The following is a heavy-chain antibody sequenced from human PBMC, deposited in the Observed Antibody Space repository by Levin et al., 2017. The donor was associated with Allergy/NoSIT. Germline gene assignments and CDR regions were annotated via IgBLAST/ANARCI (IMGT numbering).Heavy chain of an antibody. CDR2: INHSGST. CDR3: ARGRYCSGTSCYREYYYYYMDV. D-gene: IGHD2-2*01. Sequence: PSETLSLTCAVYGGSFTGYYWNWIRQPPGKGLEWIGEINHSGSTNYNPSLKSRVTISVDTSKNKFSLKLSSVTAADTAAYYCARGRYCSGTSCYREYYYYYMDVWGKGTTVTVSS. CDR1: GGSFTGYY. V-gene: IGHV4-34*01. J-gene: IGHJ6*03.